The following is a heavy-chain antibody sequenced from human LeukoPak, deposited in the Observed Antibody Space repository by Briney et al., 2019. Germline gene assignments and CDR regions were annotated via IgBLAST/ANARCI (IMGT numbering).Heavy chain of an antibody. CDR3: AREVGGDYGSGTFFDL. D-gene: IGHD3-10*01. CDR2: ISSGGSTI. CDR1: EFVFSDYY. J-gene: IGHJ4*02. V-gene: IGHV3-11*01. Sequence: PGGSLRLSCAASEFVFSDYYMSWVRQAPGKGLEWVSYISSGGSTIYYADSVKGRFTISRDNAKNSLYLQMNSLRAEVTAVYYCAREVGGDYGSGTFFDLWGQGNMVTVSS.